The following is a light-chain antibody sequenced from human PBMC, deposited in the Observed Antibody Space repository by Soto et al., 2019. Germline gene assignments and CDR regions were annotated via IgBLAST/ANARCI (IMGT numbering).Light chain of an antibody. Sequence: EIVLTQSPGTLSLSPGERATLSCRASQSFNSIYLAWYQQKPGQAPRLLIYGASSRATGIPDRFSGSGSGTDFTLTISRLEPEDSAVYYCHQYDSWTFGQGTKV. J-gene: IGKJ1*01. CDR1: QSFNSIY. V-gene: IGKV3-20*01. CDR3: HQYDSWT. CDR2: GAS.